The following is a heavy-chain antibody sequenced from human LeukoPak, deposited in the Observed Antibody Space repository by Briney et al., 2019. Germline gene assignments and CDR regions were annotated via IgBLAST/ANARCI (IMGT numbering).Heavy chain of an antibody. CDR2: IYSGGST. V-gene: IGHV3-66*01. CDR1: GFTVSSNY. CDR3: ARGPPHSRSWYGENY. D-gene: IGHD6-13*01. Sequence: GGSLTLSCAASGFTVSSNYMSWVRQAPGKGLEWVSLIYSGGSTFYADSVKGRFTISRDNSKNTLYLQMNSLRAEDTAVYYCARGPPHSRSWYGENYWGQGTLVTVSS. J-gene: IGHJ4*02.